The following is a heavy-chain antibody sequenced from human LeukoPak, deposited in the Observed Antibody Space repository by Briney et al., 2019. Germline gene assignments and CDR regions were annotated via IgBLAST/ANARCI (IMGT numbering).Heavy chain of an antibody. V-gene: IGHV3-23*01. CDR2: ITTGGGST. CDR1: GFTFTSYA. Sequence: GGSLRLSCAASGFTFTSYAMSWVRQAPGKGLEWVSAITTGGGSTYYADSVKGRFTISRDNSKNTLYLQMNSLRAEDTAVYYCAKDVWGSSWYWYFDLWGRGTLVTVSS. D-gene: IGHD6-13*01. J-gene: IGHJ2*01. CDR3: AKDVWGSSWYWYFDL.